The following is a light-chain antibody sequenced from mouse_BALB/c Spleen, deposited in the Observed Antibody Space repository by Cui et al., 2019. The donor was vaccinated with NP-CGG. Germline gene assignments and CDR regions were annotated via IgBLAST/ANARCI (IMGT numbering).Light chain of an antibody. CDR3: ALWYSNHWV. V-gene: IGLV1*01. CDR2: GTN. CDR1: TGTVTTSNY. J-gene: IGLJ1*01. Sequence: QAVVTQESALTTSPGETVTLTCRSSTGTVTTSNYANWVQEKPDHLFTGLIGGTNNRAPTVPARFSGSLIGDKAALTITGAQTEDEAMYFCALWYSNHWVFGGGTKLTV.